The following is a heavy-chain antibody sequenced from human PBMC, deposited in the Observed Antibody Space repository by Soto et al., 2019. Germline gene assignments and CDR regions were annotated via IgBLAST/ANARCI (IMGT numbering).Heavy chain of an antibody. D-gene: IGHD5-12*01. V-gene: IGHV1-69*06. Sequence: SVKVSCKASGGTFSSYAISWVRQAPGQGLEWMGGIIPIFGTANYAQKFQGRVTITADKSTSTAYMELSSLRSEDTAVYYCARGSGTLEMATSFDYWGQGTLVPVSS. J-gene: IGHJ4*02. CDR2: IIPIFGTA. CDR1: GGTFSSYA. CDR3: ARGSGTLEMATSFDY.